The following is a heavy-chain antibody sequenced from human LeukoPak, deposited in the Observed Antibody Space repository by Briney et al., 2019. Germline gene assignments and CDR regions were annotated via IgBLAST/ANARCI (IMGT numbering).Heavy chain of an antibody. D-gene: IGHD2-21*02. CDR1: GFIFSNYG. CDR3: ARGRDSDCLDY. V-gene: IGHV3-30*03. J-gene: IGHJ4*02. CDR2: ISYDGSNK. Sequence: GGSLRLSCAASGFIFSNYGMHWVRQAPGKGLEWVAVISYDGSNKYFADSVKGRFTISRDNAKNSLFLQMNSLGAEDTAIYYCARGRDSDCLDYWGQGTLVTVSS.